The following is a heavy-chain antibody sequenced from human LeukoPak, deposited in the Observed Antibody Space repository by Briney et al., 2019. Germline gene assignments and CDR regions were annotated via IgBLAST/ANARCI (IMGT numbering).Heavy chain of an antibody. CDR1: GGSISSYY. CDR3: ARAGYCSGGSCYFNY. J-gene: IGHJ4*02. CDR2: IYYSGST. Sequence: SETLSLTCTVSGGSISSYYWSWIRQPPGKGLEWIGYIYYSGSTNYNPSLKSRVTISVDTSKNQFSLKLSSVTAADTAVYYCARAGYCSGGSCYFNYWGQGALVTVSS. D-gene: IGHD2-15*01. V-gene: IGHV4-59*01.